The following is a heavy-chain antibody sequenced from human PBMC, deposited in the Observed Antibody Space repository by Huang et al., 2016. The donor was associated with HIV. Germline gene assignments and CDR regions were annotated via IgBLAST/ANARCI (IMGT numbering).Heavy chain of an antibody. CDR2: ISVSNGKT. V-gene: IGHV1-18*04. J-gene: IGHJ5*02. CDR1: GYTFISYG. CDR3: ARGSIALPKWFDP. D-gene: IGHD6-6*01. Sequence: QVQLVQSGPEVSKPGASVKVSCKASGYTFISYGINWVRQAPGQGLGWMGWISVSNGKTNYAQKFQGRVTITAEKSTSTVDLDLRSLRSDDTALYYCARGSIALPKWFDPWGQGTLVTVSS.